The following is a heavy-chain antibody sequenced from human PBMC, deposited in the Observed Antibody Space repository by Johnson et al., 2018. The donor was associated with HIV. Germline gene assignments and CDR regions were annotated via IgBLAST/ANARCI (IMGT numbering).Heavy chain of an antibody. CDR2: IYGGGIT. V-gene: IGHV3-66*02. CDR3: ARWGYSSSPLDAFDI. J-gene: IGHJ3*02. CDR1: GFNVSSDY. D-gene: IGHD6-6*01. Sequence: VQLVESGGGLVQPGGSLRLSCAASGFNVSSDYMNWVRQVPGKGLEWVSLIYGGGITYNADSVKGRFTISRDNSKNTLYLQMNSLRAEDTAVYYCARWGYSSSPLDAFDIWGQGTMVTVSS.